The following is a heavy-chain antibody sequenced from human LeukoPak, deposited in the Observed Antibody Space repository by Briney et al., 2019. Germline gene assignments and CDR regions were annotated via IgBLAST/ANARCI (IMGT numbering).Heavy chain of an antibody. D-gene: IGHD3-10*01. Sequence: GGSLRLSCAASGFTLSSYGMHWVRQAPGKGLEWVAVISYDGSNKYYADSVKGRFTISRDNSKNTLYLQMNSLRAEDTAVYYCGGVRGQIDPWGQGTLVTVSS. CDR1: GFTLSSYG. CDR3: GGVRGQIDP. J-gene: IGHJ5*02. CDR2: ISYDGSNK. V-gene: IGHV3-30*03.